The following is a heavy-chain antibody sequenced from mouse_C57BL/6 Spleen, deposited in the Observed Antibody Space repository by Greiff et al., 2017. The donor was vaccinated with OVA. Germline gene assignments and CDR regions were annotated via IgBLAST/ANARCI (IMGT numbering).Heavy chain of an antibody. CDR2: INPNNGGT. J-gene: IGHJ3*01. CDR3: AAYYSNYAWFAY. CDR1: GYTFTDYN. D-gene: IGHD2-5*01. Sequence: VQLQQSGPELVKPGASVKMSCKASGYTFTDYNMHWVKQSHGKSLEWIGYINPNNGGTSYNQKFKGKATLTVNKSSSTAYMELRSLTSEDAAVYYGAAYYSNYAWFAYWGQGTLVTVSA. V-gene: IGHV1-22*01.